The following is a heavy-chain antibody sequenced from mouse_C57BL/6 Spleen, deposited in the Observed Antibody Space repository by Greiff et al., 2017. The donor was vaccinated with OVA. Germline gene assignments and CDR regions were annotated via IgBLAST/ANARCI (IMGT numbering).Heavy chain of an antibody. V-gene: IGHV1-82*01. CDR3: ARVTGTGDY. CDR2: IYTGDGDT. Sequence: VQLVESGPELVKPGASVKISCKASGYAFSSSWMNWVKQRPGKGLEWIGRIYTGDGDTNYNGKFKGKATLTADKSSSTAYMQLSSLTSEDSAVYFCARVTGTGDYWGQGTTLTVSS. J-gene: IGHJ2*01. D-gene: IGHD4-1*01. CDR1: GYAFSSSW.